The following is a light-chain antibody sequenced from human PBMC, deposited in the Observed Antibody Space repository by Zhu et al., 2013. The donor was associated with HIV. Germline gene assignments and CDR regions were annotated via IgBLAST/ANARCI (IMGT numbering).Light chain of an antibody. CDR1: QDISNY. V-gene: IGKV1-33*01. Sequence: DIQMTQSPSSLSASVGDRVTITCQASQDISNYLNWYQQKPGKAPKLLIYDASTLETGVPSRFSGSGSGTDFTLTISSLQPEDFAVYYCQQSGGYPLTFGPGTKLDVE. CDR2: DAS. J-gene: IGKJ3*01. CDR3: QQSGGYPLT.